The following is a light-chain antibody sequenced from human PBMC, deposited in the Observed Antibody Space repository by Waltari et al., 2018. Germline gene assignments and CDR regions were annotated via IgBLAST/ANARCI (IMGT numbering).Light chain of an antibody. CDR2: EDN. CDR1: SGNIARNY. CDR3: QSYDSSNQV. V-gene: IGLV6-57*03. J-gene: IGLJ6*01. Sequence: NFILTQPHSVSESPGKPVTISCTRSSGNIARNYVQWYQQRPGSAPTTVIYEDNQRPPGFPDRFSGSIDSSSNSASLTISGLKTEDEADYYCQSYDSSNQVFGSGTKVAVL.